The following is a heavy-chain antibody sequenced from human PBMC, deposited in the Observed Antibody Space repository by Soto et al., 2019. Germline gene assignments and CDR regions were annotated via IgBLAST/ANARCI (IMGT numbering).Heavy chain of an antibody. D-gene: IGHD5-12*01. J-gene: IGHJ4*02. V-gene: IGHV4-31*03. Sequence: QVQLQESGPRLVKPSQTLSLTCTVSGGSITRGGYYWTWIRQHPGKGLEWIGYIYYSGSTYYNPSPKSRLTMSVDTSKNQFSLKLSSVTVADTAVYYCARVDSGGYAYFDYWGQGTLVTVSS. CDR2: IYYSGST. CDR1: GGSITRGGYY. CDR3: ARVDSGGYAYFDY.